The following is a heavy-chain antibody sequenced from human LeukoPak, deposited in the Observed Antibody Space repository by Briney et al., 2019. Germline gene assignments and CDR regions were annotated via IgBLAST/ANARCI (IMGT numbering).Heavy chain of an antibody. Sequence: GGSLRLSCAASGFTVSSNYMSWVRQAPGKGLEWGSVIYSGGSTYYADSVKGRFTISRDNSKNTLYLQMNSLRAEDTAVYYCARVRPGGIAVAGTMYYWGQGTLVTVSS. D-gene: IGHD6-19*01. CDR1: GFTVSSNY. V-gene: IGHV3-66*02. CDR2: IYSGGST. CDR3: ARVRPGGIAVAGTMYY. J-gene: IGHJ4*02.